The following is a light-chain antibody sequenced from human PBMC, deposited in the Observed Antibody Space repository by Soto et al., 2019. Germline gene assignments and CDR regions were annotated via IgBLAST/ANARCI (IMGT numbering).Light chain of an antibody. J-gene: IGKJ2*01. Sequence: DIQMTQSPSTLSASVGDRITITCRASQSIAQWLAWYQQKSGGAPRLLIYEASNLESGVPWRFSGSGYGTEFTLTISSLQPADFATYYCQQYNSYPVTFGQGTKLEIK. V-gene: IGKV1-5*03. CDR1: QSIAQW. CDR2: EAS. CDR3: QQYNSYPVT.